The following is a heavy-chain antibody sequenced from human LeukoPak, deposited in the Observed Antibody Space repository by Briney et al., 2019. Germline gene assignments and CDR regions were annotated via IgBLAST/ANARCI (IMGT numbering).Heavy chain of an antibody. D-gene: IGHD3-9*01. J-gene: IGHJ4*02. Sequence: PGGSLRLSCAASGFTFSSYSMNWVRQAPGKGLEWVSSISSSSSYIYYADSVKGRFTISRDNSKNTLYLQMNSLRSEDTAVYYCARLYGTGSFDYWGQGTLVTVSS. V-gene: IGHV3-21*04. CDR3: ARLYGTGSFDY. CDR1: GFTFSSYS. CDR2: ISSSSSYI.